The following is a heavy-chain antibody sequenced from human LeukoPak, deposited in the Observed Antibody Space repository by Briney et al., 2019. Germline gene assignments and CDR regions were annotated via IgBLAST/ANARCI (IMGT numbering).Heavy chain of an antibody. CDR3: AKDHPGYFDY. CDR1: GFTFSSYG. Sequence: GGSLRLSCAASGFTFSSYGMHWVRQAPGKGLEWAAVIWYDGSNKYYADSVKGRFTISRDNSKNTLYLQMNSLRAEDTAVYYCAKDHPGYFDYWGQGTLVTVSS. J-gene: IGHJ4*02. V-gene: IGHV3-33*06. CDR2: IWYDGSNK.